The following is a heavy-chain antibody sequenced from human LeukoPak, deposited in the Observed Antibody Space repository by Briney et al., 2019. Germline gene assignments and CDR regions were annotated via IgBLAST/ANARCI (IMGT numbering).Heavy chain of an antibody. J-gene: IGHJ3*02. D-gene: IGHD1-26*01. CDR3: ATNRVGTYDRPFDI. V-gene: IGHV4-39*07. Sequence: SETLSLTCTVSGGSIRSSSYYWGWIRQPPGKGLDWIGNIYYSGSTYYNPSLKSRVTISIDTSKNQFSLELSSVTATDTAVYFCATNRVGTYDRPFDIRGQGTMVTVSS. CDR1: GGSIRSSSYY. CDR2: IYYSGST.